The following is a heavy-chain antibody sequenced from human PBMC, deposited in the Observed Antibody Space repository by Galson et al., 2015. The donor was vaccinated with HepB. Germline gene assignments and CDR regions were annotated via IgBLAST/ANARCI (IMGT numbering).Heavy chain of an antibody. V-gene: IGHV3-48*01. Sequence: SLRLSCAASGFTFSSYTMNWVRQAPGKGLEWISYIRTTSDNKISADSVKGRFIISRDNAKNLLYLQMNSLRAEDTAVYYCTRIALSGSYWYFDYWGQGTLVTVSS. CDR3: TRIALSGSYWYFDY. CDR2: IRTTSDNK. CDR1: GFTFSSYT. D-gene: IGHD1-26*01. J-gene: IGHJ4*02.